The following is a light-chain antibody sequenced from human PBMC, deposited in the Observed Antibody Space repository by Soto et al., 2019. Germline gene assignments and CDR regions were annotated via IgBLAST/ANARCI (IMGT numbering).Light chain of an antibody. V-gene: IGKV3-11*01. Sequence: EIVLTQSPATLSLSPGERATLSCRASQSIRSYLAWYQQKPGQAPRLLIYDASIRPTGIPARFSGSGSGTDFTLTISSLEPEDFALYYCQQRSKWPSFGPGTKVDVK. CDR1: QSIRSY. J-gene: IGKJ3*01. CDR2: DAS. CDR3: QQRSKWPS.